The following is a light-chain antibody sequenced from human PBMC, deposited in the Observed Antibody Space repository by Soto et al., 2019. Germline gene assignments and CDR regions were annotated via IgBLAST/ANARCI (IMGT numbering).Light chain of an antibody. CDR1: QSITAY. CDR2: VTS. CDR3: QQTYSGRT. Sequence: DLQMTQSPSSLSASVGDRVTITCQASQSITAYLNWYQQKPGKAPKLLIHVTSNLERGVPSRFSGGGSGTDFSLTISSLQPEDFGTYYCQQTYSGRTFCQGTKVEIK. J-gene: IGKJ1*01. V-gene: IGKV1-39*01.